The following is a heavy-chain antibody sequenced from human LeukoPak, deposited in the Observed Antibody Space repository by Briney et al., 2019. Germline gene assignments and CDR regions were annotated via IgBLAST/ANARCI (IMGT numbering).Heavy chain of an antibody. D-gene: IGHD6-19*01. J-gene: IGHJ5*02. CDR2: IYYSGST. CDR3: ARGSEGWFDP. CDR1: GGSISSYF. Sequence: SETLSLTCTVSGGSISSYFWSWIRQPPGMGLEWIGYIYYSGSTNYNPSLKSRVTMSVDTSKNQFSLKLSSVTAADTAVYYCARGSEGWFDPWGQGTLVTVSS. V-gene: IGHV4-59*01.